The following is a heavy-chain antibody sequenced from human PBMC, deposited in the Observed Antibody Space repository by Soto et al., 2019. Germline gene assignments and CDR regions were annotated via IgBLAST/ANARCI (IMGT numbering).Heavy chain of an antibody. D-gene: IGHD6-19*01. CDR1: GFTFSSYA. CDR3: AKDLIGDSSGWFTFDY. J-gene: IGHJ4*02. CDR2: ISGSGGST. Sequence: PGGSLRLSCAASGFTFSSYAMSWVRQAPGKGLEWVSAISGSGGSTYYADSVKGRFTIPRDNSKNTLYLQMNSLRAEDTAVYYCAKDLIGDSSGWFTFDYWGQGTLVTVSS. V-gene: IGHV3-23*01.